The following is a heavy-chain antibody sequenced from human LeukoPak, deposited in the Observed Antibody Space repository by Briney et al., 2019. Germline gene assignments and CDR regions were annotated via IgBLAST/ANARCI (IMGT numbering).Heavy chain of an antibody. D-gene: IGHD3-16*01. J-gene: IGHJ4*02. CDR2: VHHSGRT. V-gene: IGHV4-34*01. Sequence: SETLSLTCDVDGGSLTSYYWSWIRQAPGRGLEWIAEVHHSGRTLYNLSLMGRVTISVDTSKNQFSLWLNSVTAADTAVYYCARDDAHLGGTFFDSWGQGILVTVSS. CDR1: GGSLTSYY. CDR3: ARDDAHLGGTFFDS.